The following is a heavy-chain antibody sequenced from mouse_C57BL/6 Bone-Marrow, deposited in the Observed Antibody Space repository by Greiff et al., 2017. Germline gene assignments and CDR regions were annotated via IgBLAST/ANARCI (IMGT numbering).Heavy chain of an antibody. J-gene: IGHJ3*01. V-gene: IGHV1-82*01. CDR1: GYAFSSSW. CDR2: IYPGDGDT. Sequence: QVQLKQSGPELVKPGASVKISCKASGYAFSSSWMNWVKQRPGKGLEWIGRIYPGDGDTNYNGKFKGKATLTADKSSSTAYMQLSSRTSEDSAVYFCARGGRGFAYWGQGTLVTVAA. D-gene: IGHD3-3*01. CDR3: ARGGRGFAY.